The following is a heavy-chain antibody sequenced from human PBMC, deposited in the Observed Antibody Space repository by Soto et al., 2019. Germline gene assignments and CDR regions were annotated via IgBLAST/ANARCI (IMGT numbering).Heavy chain of an antibody. CDR2: IYYSGST. CDR3: ARSRRKSTVTDY. D-gene: IGHD4-4*01. Sequence: PSETLSLTCTVSGGSISSGGYYWSWIRQHPGKGLEWIGYIYYSGSTYYNPSLKSRVTISVDTSKNQFSLKLSSVTAADTAVYYCARSRRKSTVTDYWGQGTLVTVSS. CDR1: GGSISSGGYY. V-gene: IGHV4-31*03. J-gene: IGHJ4*02.